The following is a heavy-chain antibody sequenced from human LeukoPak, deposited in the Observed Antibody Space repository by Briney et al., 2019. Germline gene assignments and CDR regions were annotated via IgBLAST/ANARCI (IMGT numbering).Heavy chain of an antibody. CDR2: IYYSGST. Sequence: SETLSLTCAVYGGSFSGYYWSWIRQHPGKGLEWIGYIYYSGSTYYNPSLKSRVTISVDTSKNQFSLKLSSVTAADTAVYYCARPARGEWGQGTLVTVSS. V-gene: IGHV4-31*11. CDR3: ARPARGE. D-gene: IGHD3-10*01. J-gene: IGHJ4*02. CDR1: GGSFSGYY.